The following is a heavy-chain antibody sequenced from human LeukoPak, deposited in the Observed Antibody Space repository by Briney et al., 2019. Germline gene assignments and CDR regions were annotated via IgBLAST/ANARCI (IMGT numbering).Heavy chain of an antibody. V-gene: IGHV5-51*01. J-gene: IGHJ4*02. CDR2: IYPGDPDT. CDR1: GYNFTSYW. Sequence: GESLKISCKGSGYNFTSYWIGWVRQMPGKGLEWMGIIYPGDPDTRYSPSFQGQVSISADKSISTAYLQWSSLKASDTAMYYCARQHCSSTSCYGGDYWGQGTLVTVSS. D-gene: IGHD2-2*01. CDR3: ARQHCSSTSCYGGDY.